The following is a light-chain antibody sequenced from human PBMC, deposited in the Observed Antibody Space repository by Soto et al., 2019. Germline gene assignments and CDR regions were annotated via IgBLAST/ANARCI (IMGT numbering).Light chain of an antibody. CDR2: EVN. Sequence: QSALTQPPSASGSPGQSVTISCTGTTSDVGGYNYVSWYQLHPGKVPKLIISEVNKRPSGVPDRFSGSKSGSTASLTVSGLQAEDEADYFCSSYAGSKNFILFGGGTTLPVL. J-gene: IGLJ2*01. CDR1: TSDVGGYNY. CDR3: SSYAGSKNFIL. V-gene: IGLV2-8*01.